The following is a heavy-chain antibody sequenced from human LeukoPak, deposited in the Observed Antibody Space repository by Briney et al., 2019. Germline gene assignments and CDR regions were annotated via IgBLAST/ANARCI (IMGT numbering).Heavy chain of an antibody. J-gene: IGHJ4*02. V-gene: IGHV1-46*01. D-gene: IGHD3-22*01. CDR3: ARGRSSGYYFGDFDY. CDR1: GYTFTSYY. Sequence: ASVKVSCKASGYTFTSYYMHWVRQAPGQGLEWMGIINPSGGSTSYAQKFQGRVTMTRDMSTSTVYMELSSLRSEDTAVYYCARGRSSGYYFGDFDYWGQGTLVTVSS. CDR2: INPSGGST.